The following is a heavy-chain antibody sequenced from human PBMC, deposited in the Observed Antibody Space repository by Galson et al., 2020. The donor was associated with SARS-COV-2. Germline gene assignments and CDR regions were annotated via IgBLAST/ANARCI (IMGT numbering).Heavy chain of an antibody. CDR1: GGSSSGYY. CDR3: ARGSSSTSPTDY. D-gene: IGHD2-2*01. CDR2: INHSGST. Sequence: SETLSLTCAVYGGSSSGYYWSWIRQPPGKGLEYIGEINHSGSTNYNPSLKSRVTISVDTSKNQFSLKLSSVTAADTAVYYCARGSSSTSPTDYWGQGTLVSVSS. J-gene: IGHJ4*02. V-gene: IGHV4-34*01.